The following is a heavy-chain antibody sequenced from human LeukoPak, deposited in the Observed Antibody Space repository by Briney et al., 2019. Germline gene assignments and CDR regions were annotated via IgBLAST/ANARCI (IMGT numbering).Heavy chain of an antibody. Sequence: GGSLRLSCAASGFTFSTYTIHWVRQAPGKGLEWVAVISYDGSSDYYADSVKGRFTISRDDSKNTLYLQMNSLRAEDTAVYYCARASRWLQVGFDYWGQATPVTVSS. CDR3: ARASRWLQVGFDY. D-gene: IGHD5-24*01. CDR1: GFTFSTYT. CDR2: ISYDGSSD. V-gene: IGHV3-30-3*01. J-gene: IGHJ4*02.